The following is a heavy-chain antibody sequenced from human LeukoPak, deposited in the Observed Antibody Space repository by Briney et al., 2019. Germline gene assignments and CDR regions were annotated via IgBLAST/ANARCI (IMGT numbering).Heavy chain of an antibody. V-gene: IGHV1-2*02. Sequence: ASVKVSCKASGYTFTDYYMHWVRQAPGQGLEWMGWINPNSGGTNFARKFQGRVTMTRDTSISTAYMELSSLRSDDTAVYYCARDAEMKPLDYWGQGTLVTVSS. CDR3: ARDAEMKPLDY. CDR2: INPNSGGT. CDR1: GYTFTDYY. J-gene: IGHJ4*02.